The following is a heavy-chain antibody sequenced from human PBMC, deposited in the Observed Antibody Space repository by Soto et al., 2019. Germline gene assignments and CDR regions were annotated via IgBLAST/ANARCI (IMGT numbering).Heavy chain of an antibody. CDR2: IYTSGST. J-gene: IGHJ1*01. V-gene: IGHV4-4*07. D-gene: IGHD3-3*01. CDR3: ATQKYYDFWSGYYKPAEYFQH. Sequence: SETLSLTCTVSGGSISSYYWCWIRQPAGKGLEWIGRIYTSGSTNYNPSLKSRVTMSVDTSKNQFSLKLSSVTAADTAVYYCATQKYYDFWSGYYKPAEYFQHWGQGTLVTVSS. CDR1: GGSISSYY.